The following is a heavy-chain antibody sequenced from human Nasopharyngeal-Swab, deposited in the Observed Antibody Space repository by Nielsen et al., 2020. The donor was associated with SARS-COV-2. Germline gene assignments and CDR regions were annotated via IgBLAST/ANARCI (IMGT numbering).Heavy chain of an antibody. D-gene: IGHD3-22*01. Sequence: WVRQAPGRGLAGLGIINPGGGSTSYAPKFQGRVTLTRDTPTSTVYMELSSLRSVDTAVYYWAREDYYDSSGYPPYYYYGLDVWGQGTTVTVSS. J-gene: IGHJ6*02. V-gene: IGHV1-46*01. CDR2: INPGGGST. CDR3: AREDYYDSSGYPPYYYYGLDV.